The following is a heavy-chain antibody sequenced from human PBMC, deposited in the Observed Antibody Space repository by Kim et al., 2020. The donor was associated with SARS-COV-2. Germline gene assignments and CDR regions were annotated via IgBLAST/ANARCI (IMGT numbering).Heavy chain of an antibody. CDR2: IGTAGDT. D-gene: IGHD5-18*01. CDR3: ARGGYSYGFDP. V-gene: IGHV3-13*04. Sequence: GGSLRLSCAASGFTFSSYDMHWVRQATGKGLEWVSAIGTAGDTYYPGSVKGRFTISRENAKNTLYLQMNSLIAGDTAVYYCARGGYSYGFDPWGQGTLVTVSS. J-gene: IGHJ5*02. CDR1: GFTFSSYD.